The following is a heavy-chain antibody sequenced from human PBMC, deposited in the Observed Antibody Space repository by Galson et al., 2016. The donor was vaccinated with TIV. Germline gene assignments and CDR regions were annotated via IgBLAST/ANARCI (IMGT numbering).Heavy chain of an antibody. Sequence: SLRLSCAASGFTFSSFWMSWVRQAPGKGLEWVTNIKQDGSERYYVDSVKGRFIISRDNAKNSVYLQMNSLRVEDTAVYYCARGRSGYFDYWGQGALVPVSS. J-gene: IGHJ4*02. CDR3: ARGRSGYFDY. D-gene: IGHD3-3*01. CDR1: GFTFSSFW. V-gene: IGHV3-7*03. CDR2: IKQDGSER.